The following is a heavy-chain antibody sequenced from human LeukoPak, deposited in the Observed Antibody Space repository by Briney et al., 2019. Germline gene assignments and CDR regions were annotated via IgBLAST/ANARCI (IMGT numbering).Heavy chain of an antibody. CDR2: IYYSGST. CDR3: ARVRRLAVAGLFDY. D-gene: IGHD6-19*01. CDR1: GGSIRSYY. V-gene: IGHV4-59*12. J-gene: IGHJ4*02. Sequence: PSETLSLTCTVSGGSIRSYYWSWIRQPPGKGLEWIGYIYYSGSTNYNPSLKSRVTISVDTSKNQFSLKLSSVTAADTAVYYCARVRRLAVAGLFDYWGQGTLVTVSS.